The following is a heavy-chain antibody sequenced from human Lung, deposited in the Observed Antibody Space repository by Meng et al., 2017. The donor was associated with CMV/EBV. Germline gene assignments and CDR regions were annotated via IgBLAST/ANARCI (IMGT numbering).Heavy chain of an antibody. CDR1: FSFGRYV. CDR2: ITYDGNHK. Sequence: FSFGRYVSHWVRQAPGKGLEWLALITYDGNHKYYANSVKGRFAISRDNFKTTVYLQMNSLRAEDTAVYYCARVPRFTVRGVIGFDYWGQGTLVTVSS. J-gene: IGHJ4*02. CDR3: ARVPRFTVRGVIGFDY. D-gene: IGHD3-10*01. V-gene: IGHV3-30*09.